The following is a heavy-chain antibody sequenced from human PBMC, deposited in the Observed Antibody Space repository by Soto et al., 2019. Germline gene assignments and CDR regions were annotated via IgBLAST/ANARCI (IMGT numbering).Heavy chain of an antibody. CDR1: GYTLTELS. V-gene: IGHV1-24*01. Sequence: ASVKVSCKVSGYTLTELSMHWVRQAPGKGLEWVGGFDPEDGETIYAQKFQGRVTMTEDTSTDKAYMELSSLRSEDTAVYYCATDHYGDYDAFDIWGQGTMVTVSS. D-gene: IGHD4-17*01. CDR2: FDPEDGET. CDR3: ATDHYGDYDAFDI. J-gene: IGHJ3*02.